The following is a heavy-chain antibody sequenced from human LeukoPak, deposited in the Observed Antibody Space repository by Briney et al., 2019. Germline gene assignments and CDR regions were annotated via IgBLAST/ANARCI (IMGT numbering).Heavy chain of an antibody. Sequence: GGSLRLSCAASGFTFSSFWLSWVRQAPGKGLEWVANIKHDGSEKNYVDSVKGRFTISRDNAKNSLYLDMDNLRAEDTAVYYCVRGDSRDYWGQGTLVTVSS. D-gene: IGHD6-13*01. CDR2: IKHDGSEK. CDR3: VRGDSRDY. CDR1: GFTFSSFW. V-gene: IGHV3-7*01. J-gene: IGHJ4*02.